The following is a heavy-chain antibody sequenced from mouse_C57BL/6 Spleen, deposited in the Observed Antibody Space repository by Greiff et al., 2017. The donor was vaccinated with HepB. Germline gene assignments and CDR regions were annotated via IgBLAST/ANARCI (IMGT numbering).Heavy chain of an antibody. D-gene: IGHD1-1*01. Sequence: DVKLQESGPELVKPGASVKISCKASGYSFTGYYMNWVKQSPEKSLEWIGEINPSTGGTTYNQKFKAKATLTVDKSSSTAYMQLKSLTSEDSAVYYCARSKPFITTVVFDYWGQGTTLTVSS. CDR3: ARSKPFITTVVFDY. CDR1: GYSFTGYY. V-gene: IGHV1-42*01. CDR2: INPSTGGT. J-gene: IGHJ2*01.